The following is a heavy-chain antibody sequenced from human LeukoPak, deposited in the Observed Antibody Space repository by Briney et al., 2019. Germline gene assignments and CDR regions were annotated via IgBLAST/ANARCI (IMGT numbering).Heavy chain of an antibody. J-gene: IGHJ3*02. D-gene: IGHD2-2*01. CDR2: ISGSGGST. CDR1: GFTFSSYA. Sequence: PGGSLRLSCAASGFTFSSYAMSWVRQAPGKGLEWVSAISGSGGSTYYADSVKGRFTISRDNSKNTLYLQMNSLRAEDTAVYYCAKVSEIVVVPAAYFDIWGRGTMVTVSS. V-gene: IGHV3-23*01. CDR3: AKVSEIVVVPAAYFDI.